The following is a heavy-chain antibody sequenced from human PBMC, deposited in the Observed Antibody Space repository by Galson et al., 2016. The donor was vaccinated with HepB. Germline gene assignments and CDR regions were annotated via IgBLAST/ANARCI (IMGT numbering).Heavy chain of an antibody. J-gene: IGHJ6*02. CDR3: ARGQDMGV. CDR1: GGSISSDYY. V-gene: IGHV4-38-2*02. CDR2: IHHSGTT. Sequence: ETLSLTCTVSGGSISSDYYWGWIRQPPGKGLEWIANIHHSGTTYHNPSLKSRVTISVDTSKRQFSLKLNSVTAADTAVYYCARGQDMGVWGQGTTVTVSS.